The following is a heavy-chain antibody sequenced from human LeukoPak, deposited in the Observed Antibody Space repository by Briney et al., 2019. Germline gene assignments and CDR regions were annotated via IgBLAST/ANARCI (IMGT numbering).Heavy chain of an antibody. D-gene: IGHD6-13*01. V-gene: IGHV4-59*08. CDR2: IYYSVST. J-gene: IGHJ4*02. Sequence: SETLSLTCTVSVGSISSYYWSCIRQPPGKGLEWIGYIYYSVSTNYNPSLKSRVTISVDTSKNQFSLKLSSVTAADTAVYYCASLTPLWAAGTWVYYFDYWGQGTLVTVSS. CDR3: ASLTPLWAAGTWVYYFDY. CDR1: VGSISSYY.